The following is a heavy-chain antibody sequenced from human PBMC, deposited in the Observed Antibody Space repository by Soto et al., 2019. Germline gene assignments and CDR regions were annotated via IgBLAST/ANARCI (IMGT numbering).Heavy chain of an antibody. Sequence: QVQLVESGGGVVQPGGSLRLSCAASGFTFNNYGMHWVRQAPGKGLEWVAVIWNDGSGYYYANSVKGRFTISRDNAKNTLYLQMSSLRAEDTAVYFCARLQISPPTRGAAAARGGMDVLGQGTTVTVSS. J-gene: IGHJ6*02. CDR2: IWNDGSGY. D-gene: IGHD6-13*01. V-gene: IGHV3-33*01. CDR1: GFTFNNYG. CDR3: ARLQISPPTRGAAAARGGMDV.